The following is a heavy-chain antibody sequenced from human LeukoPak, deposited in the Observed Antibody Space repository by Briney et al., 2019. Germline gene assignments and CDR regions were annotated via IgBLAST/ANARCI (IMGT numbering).Heavy chain of an antibody. D-gene: IGHD3-22*01. Sequence: LPGGSLRLSCAASGFTSGFTFSIYVMSWVRQAPGKGLEWVSTISGSGVSTYYADSVKGRFTISRDNSKNTLYLQMNSLTAEDTAVYYCAKDSKYYDTTGHVWGQGTLVTVSS. CDR3: AKDSKYYDTTGHV. CDR2: ISGSGVST. V-gene: IGHV3-23*01. J-gene: IGHJ4*02. CDR1: GFTFSIYV.